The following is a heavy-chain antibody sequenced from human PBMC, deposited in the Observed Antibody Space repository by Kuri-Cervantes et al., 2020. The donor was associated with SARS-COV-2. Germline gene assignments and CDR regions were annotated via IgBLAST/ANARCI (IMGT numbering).Heavy chain of an antibody. CDR2: IYYSGST. V-gene: IGHV4-39*01. CDR1: GGSISSSSYY. Sequence: ESLKISCTVSGGSISSSSYYWGWIRQPPGKGLGWIGSIYYSGSTYYNPSLKSRVTISVDTSKNQFSLKLSSVTAADTAVYYCASGYITGTTVAYDPWGQGTLVTVSS. J-gene: IGHJ5*02. D-gene: IGHD1-7*01. CDR3: ASGYITGTTVAYDP.